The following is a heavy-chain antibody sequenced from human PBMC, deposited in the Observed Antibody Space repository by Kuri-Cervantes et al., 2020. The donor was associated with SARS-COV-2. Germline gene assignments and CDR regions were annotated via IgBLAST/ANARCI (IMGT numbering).Heavy chain of an antibody. D-gene: IGHD6-19*01. J-gene: IGHJ5*02. Sequence: GGSLRLSCAASGFTFSSYAMSWVRQAPGKGLEWVSYISSSSSYTNYADSVKGRFTISRDNAKNSLYLQMNSLRAEDTAVYYCARGQGSGWYLGLSANWFDPWGQGTLVTVSS. V-gene: IGHV3-21*05. CDR2: ISSSSSYT. CDR3: ARGQGSGWYLGLSANWFDP. CDR1: GFTFSSYA.